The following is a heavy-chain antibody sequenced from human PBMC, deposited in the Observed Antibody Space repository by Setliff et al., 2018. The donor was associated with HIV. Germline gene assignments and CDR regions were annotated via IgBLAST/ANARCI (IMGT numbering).Heavy chain of an antibody. V-gene: IGHV4-39*07. D-gene: IGHD1-26*01. CDR1: GGSIIYTSYY. CDR2: IYYSGSV. Sequence: SETLSLTCTVSGGSIIYTSYYWGWIRQPPGKGLEWIGSIYYSGSVYYNPSLKSRVALSIDTSKSQISLTLTSLTTADTAVYYCGRGPRIVGASWAVIDYWGQGKPVTVSS. CDR3: GRGPRIVGASWAVIDY. J-gene: IGHJ4*02.